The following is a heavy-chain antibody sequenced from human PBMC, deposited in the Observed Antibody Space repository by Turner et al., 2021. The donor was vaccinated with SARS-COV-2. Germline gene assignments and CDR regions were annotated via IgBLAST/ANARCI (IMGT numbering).Heavy chain of an antibody. CDR2: NYYRGTT. J-gene: IGHJ6*02. D-gene: IGHD3-10*01. CDR1: GGSISSSSYY. CDR3: GSQEALVPSYYYYYGMDV. Sequence: QLQLPESGPGLVKPSETLSLPCTVSGGSISSSSYYWGWIRQPPGKGLEWIGSNYYRGTTYYTPSSKSRVTVSVDTSKNLFTQKLSAVTAADTAVYCWGSQEALVPSYYYYYGMDVWGQGTTVTVSS. V-gene: IGHV4-39*01.